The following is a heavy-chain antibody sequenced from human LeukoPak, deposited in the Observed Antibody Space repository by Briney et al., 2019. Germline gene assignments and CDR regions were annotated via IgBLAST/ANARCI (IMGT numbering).Heavy chain of an antibody. J-gene: IGHJ2*01. V-gene: IGHV3-33*01. CDR3: IVVPVPAAFWHFDV. CDR1: GFTFTWHG. CDR2: IGPDGSQK. D-gene: IGHD2-2*01. Sequence: GGSLRLSCAASGFTFTWHGFHWVRQAPGKGLEWVAVIGPDGSQKYYADSVKGRFAISRGNSRNTLYLQMDSLRSEDTAVYYCIVVPVPAAFWHFDVWGRGTLVTVSS.